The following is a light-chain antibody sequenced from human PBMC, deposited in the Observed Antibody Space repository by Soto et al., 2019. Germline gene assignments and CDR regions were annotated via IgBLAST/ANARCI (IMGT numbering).Light chain of an antibody. CDR2: DAS. Sequence: EIVMTQSPATLSLSPGERATLSCRASQSIGSHLAWYQQKPGQGPRLLIYDASTRATGISARFSGSGSGTEFTLTISRLQSEYFAVYYCQQYYHWRTFGQGTTVEF. CDR3: QQYYHWRT. CDR1: QSIGSH. J-gene: IGKJ1*01. V-gene: IGKV3-15*01.